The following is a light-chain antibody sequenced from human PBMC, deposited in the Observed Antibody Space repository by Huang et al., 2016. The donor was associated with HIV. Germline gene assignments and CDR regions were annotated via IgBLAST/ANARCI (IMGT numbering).Light chain of an antibody. CDR3: QQYYSYPQT. Sequence: AIRITQSPSSLSASTGDRVSITCRASQEINTYLAWYQQKPGEAPRLLIHTASTLHSGVPSRFTGSGSGTDFTLTISGLQSEDFATYYCQQYYSYPQTCGPGTKVEIK. CDR1: QEINTY. V-gene: IGKV1-8*01. J-gene: IGKJ3*01. CDR2: TAS.